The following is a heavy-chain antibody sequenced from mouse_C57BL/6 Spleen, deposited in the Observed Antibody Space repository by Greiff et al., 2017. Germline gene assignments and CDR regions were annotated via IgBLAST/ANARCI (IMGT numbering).Heavy chain of an antibody. Sequence: VQLQQSGAELVRPGASVTLSCKASGYTFTDYEMHWVTQTPVNGLEWIGAIDPETGGTAYTQKFKGKAILTEDNSSSTAYMALRSLTSEDSAFDYCTSPSYYTDSGYDSDYWGQGTTRTVSS. V-gene: IGHV1-15*01. D-gene: IGHD1-1*01. CDR2: IDPETGGT. J-gene: IGHJ2*01. CDR3: TSPSYYTDSGYDSDY. CDR1: GYTFTDYE.